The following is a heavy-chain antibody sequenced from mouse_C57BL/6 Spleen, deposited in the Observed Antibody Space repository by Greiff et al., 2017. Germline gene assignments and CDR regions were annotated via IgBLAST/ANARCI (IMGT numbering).Heavy chain of an antibody. D-gene: IGHD1-1*01. CDR2: SSSGGSYT. V-gene: IGHV5-6*01. CDR1: GFTFSSYG. Sequence: EVKLVESGGDLVKPGGSLKLSCAASGFTFSSYGMSWVRQTPDKRLEWVATSSSGGSYTYYPDSVKGRFTISRDNAKNTLYLQMSSLKSEDTAMYYCARPSYYYGSSSWFAYWGQGTLVTVSA. J-gene: IGHJ3*01. CDR3: ARPSYYYGSSSWFAY.